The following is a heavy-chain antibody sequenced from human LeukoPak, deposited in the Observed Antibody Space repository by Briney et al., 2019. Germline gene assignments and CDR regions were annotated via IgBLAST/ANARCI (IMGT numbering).Heavy chain of an antibody. J-gene: IGHJ4*02. CDR1: GYTFTGYY. CDR2: INPNSGGT. V-gene: IGHV1-2*02. Sequence: ASVKVSCKASGYTFTGYYMHWVRQAPGQGFEWIGCINPNSGGTNYAQKFQGRVTMTRDTSISTAYMELSRLRSDDTAVYYCARAKSRGVIITSPLGYWGQGTLVTVSS. CDR3: ARAKSRGVIITSPLGY. D-gene: IGHD3-10*01.